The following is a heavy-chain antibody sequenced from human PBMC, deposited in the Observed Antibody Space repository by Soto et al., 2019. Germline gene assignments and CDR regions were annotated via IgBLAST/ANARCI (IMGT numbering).Heavy chain of an antibody. CDR2: ISYDGSNK. J-gene: IGHJ4*02. Sequence: PGGSLRLSCAASGFTFSTYGMHWVRQAPGKGLEWVAVISYDGSNKYYTDSVKGRFTISRDNSKNTLFLQMNSLRAEDTAVYYCAKELGEYCSGGSCYYFDYWGQGTLVTVSS. CDR1: GFTFSTYG. CDR3: AKELGEYCSGGSCYYFDY. D-gene: IGHD2-15*01. V-gene: IGHV3-30*18.